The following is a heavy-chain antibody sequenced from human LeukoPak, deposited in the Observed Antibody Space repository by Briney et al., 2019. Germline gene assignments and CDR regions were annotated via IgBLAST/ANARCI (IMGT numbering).Heavy chain of an antibody. CDR1: GFTFSSYW. D-gene: IGHD6-13*01. J-gene: IGHJ4*02. CDR3: ARGTGDTSSWYHDY. CDR2: IKQDGSEK. Sequence: PGGSLRLSCAASGFTFSSYWMSWVRQAPGKGLEWVANIKQDGSEKYYVDSVKGRFTISRDNAKNSLYLQVNSLRPEDTAVYHCARGTGDTSSWYHDYWGQGTLVTVS. V-gene: IGHV3-7*01.